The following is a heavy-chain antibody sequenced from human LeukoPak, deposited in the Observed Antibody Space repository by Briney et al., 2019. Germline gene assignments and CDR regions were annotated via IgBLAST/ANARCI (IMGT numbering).Heavy chain of an antibody. V-gene: IGHV3-30*18. CDR3: GKDRERYPDY. J-gene: IGHJ4*02. Sequence: SLGLSRAASGFTFSSYWMHGVTQAPGKGLECVADISYDGSNKYYADSVKGRFNIPRHNSKNTLYLQMNILRAEDTAVYYRGKDRERYPDYLGQGTLVMVAS. CDR1: GFTFSSYW. D-gene: IGHD1-26*01. CDR2: ISYDGSNK.